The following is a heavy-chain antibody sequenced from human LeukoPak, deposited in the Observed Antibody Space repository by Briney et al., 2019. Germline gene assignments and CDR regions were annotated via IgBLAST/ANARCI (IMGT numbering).Heavy chain of an antibody. CDR3: ARGYSGSYGRFDY. CDR1: GGSIRSYY. Sequence: PSETLPLTCTVSGGSIRSYYWSWLRQPPGKGLEWIGYTHYSGSTSYNPSLKSRVTMSVDTSENQFSLKLKSVTAADTAVYYCARGYSGSYGRFDYWGQGTLVTVSS. CDR2: THYSGST. J-gene: IGHJ4*02. V-gene: IGHV4-59*01. D-gene: IGHD1-26*01.